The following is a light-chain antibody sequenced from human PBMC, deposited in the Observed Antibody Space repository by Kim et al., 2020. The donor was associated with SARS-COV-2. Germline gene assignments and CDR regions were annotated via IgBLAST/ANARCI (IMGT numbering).Light chain of an antibody. CDR1: QSVIRDC. CDR2: GAS. J-gene: IGKJ4*01. V-gene: IGKV3-20*01. Sequence: SPGDGATLSCWASQSVIRDCLAWYQQKPGQTPRLVIYGASNRATGIPDRFSGSGSGTDFTLTISRLEPEDSAVYYCQQYGSSPLTFGGGTKVDIK. CDR3: QQYGSSPLT.